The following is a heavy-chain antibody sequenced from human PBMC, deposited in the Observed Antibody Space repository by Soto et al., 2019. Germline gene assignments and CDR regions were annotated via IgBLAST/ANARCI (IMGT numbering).Heavy chain of an antibody. CDR3: ARRPHCSGGICYYGLDN. V-gene: IGHV1-8*01. J-gene: IGHJ4*02. Sequence: QVQLVRSGAEVKKPGASVKVSCKASGYTFTNSDINWVRQAPGQGLEWMGWMNPDSGHAAYAQKFQGRVTLTTSTSTSTVYMEMRSLGSEATAVYYCARRPHCSGGICYYGLDNWGQGTLVTVSS. D-gene: IGHD2-15*01. CDR2: MNPDSGHA. CDR1: GYTFTNSD.